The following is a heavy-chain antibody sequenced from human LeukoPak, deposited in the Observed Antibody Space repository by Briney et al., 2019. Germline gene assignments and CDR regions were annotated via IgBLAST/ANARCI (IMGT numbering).Heavy chain of an antibody. J-gene: IGHJ4*02. CDR1: GGTFSSYA. Sequence: ASVKVSCKASGGTFSSYAISWVRQAPGQGLEWMGRIIPILGIANYAQKFQGRVTITADKSTSTAYMELSSLRSEDTAVYYCARDSLGITMIVASFDYLGQGTLVTVSS. V-gene: IGHV1-69*04. CDR3: ARDSLGITMIVASFDY. D-gene: IGHD3-22*01. CDR2: IIPILGIA.